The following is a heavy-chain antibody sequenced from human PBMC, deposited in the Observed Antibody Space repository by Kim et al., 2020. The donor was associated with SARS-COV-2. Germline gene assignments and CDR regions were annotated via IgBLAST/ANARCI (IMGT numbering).Heavy chain of an antibody. CDR1: GFTFSSYA. Sequence: GGSLRLSCAASGFTFSSYAMSWVRQAPGKGLEWVSAISGSGGSTYYADSVKGRFTISRDNSKNTLYLQMNSLRAEDTAVYYCAKVVTIFGVYYYYYMDVWGKGTTVTVSS. V-gene: IGHV3-23*01. CDR3: AKVVTIFGVYYYYYMDV. D-gene: IGHD3-3*01. J-gene: IGHJ6*03. CDR2: ISGSGGST.